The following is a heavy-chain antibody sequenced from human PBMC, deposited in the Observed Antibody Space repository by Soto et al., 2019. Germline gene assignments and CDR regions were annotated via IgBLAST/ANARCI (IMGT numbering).Heavy chain of an antibody. CDR1: GYTFTSYG. J-gene: IGHJ3*02. CDR2: ISAYNGNT. Sequence: QVQLVQSGAEVKKPGASVKVSCKASGYTFTSYGISWVRQAPGQGLEWMGWISAYNGNTNYAQKLQGRVTMTTDTSTSTAYMELRSLRSDDTAVYYCARDYGALYDFWSCTHDAFDIWGQGTMVTVSS. D-gene: IGHD3-3*01. V-gene: IGHV1-18*04. CDR3: ARDYGALYDFWSCTHDAFDI.